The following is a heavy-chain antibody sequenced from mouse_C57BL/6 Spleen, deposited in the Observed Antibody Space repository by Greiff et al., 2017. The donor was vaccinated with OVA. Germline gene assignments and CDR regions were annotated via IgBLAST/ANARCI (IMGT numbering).Heavy chain of an antibody. Sequence: VQLQQPGAELVMPGASVKLSCKASGYTFTSYWMHWVKQRPGQGLEWIGEIDPSDSYTNYNQKFKGKSTLTVDKSSSTAYMQLSSLTSEDSAVYYCARSGDGYYFYYWGQGTSVTVSS. CDR2: IDPSDSYT. J-gene: IGHJ4*01. CDR3: ARSGDGYYFYY. CDR1: GYTFTSYW. D-gene: IGHD2-3*01. V-gene: IGHV1-69*01.